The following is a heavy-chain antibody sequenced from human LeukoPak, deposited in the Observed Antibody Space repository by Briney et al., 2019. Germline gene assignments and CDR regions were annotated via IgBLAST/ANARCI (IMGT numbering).Heavy chain of an antibody. D-gene: IGHD5-24*01. V-gene: IGHV3-48*03. J-gene: IGHJ4*02. CDR3: ARSGKMATITWGVLDY. CDR1: GFTFSSYE. Sequence: GGSLRLSCAASGFTFSSYEMNWVRQAPGKGLEWVSYISSSGSTIYYADSVKGRFTISRDNAKNSLYLQMNSLRAEDTAVYYCARSGKMATITWGVLDYWGQGTLVTVSS. CDR2: ISSSGSTI.